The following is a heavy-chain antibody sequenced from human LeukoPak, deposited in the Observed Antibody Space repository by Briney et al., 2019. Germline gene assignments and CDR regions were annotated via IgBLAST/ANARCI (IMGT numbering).Heavy chain of an antibody. Sequence: SQTLSLTCSVSGGSISSGDSYWSWIRQPPGKGLEWIGYIYYGGSTYYNPSLKSRVTISVDTSKNQFSLKLSSVTAADTAVYYCAREETFYYDSSGFDYWGQGTLVTVSS. J-gene: IGHJ4*02. CDR1: GGSISSGDSY. D-gene: IGHD3-22*01. CDR2: IYYGGST. V-gene: IGHV4-30-4*01. CDR3: AREETFYYDSSGFDY.